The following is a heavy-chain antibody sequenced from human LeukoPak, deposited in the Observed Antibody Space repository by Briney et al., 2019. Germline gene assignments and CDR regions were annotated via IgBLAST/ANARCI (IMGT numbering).Heavy chain of an antibody. D-gene: IGHD3-22*01. Sequence: GGSLRLSCAASGFKFSSYSMKWVRQAPGKGLEWVSFISTSSSYIYYADSLKGRFTISRDNAKNSLYLQMNSLRAEDTALYYCAKSDSSGYQAFDIWGQGTMVTVSS. CDR2: ISTSSSYI. V-gene: IGHV3-21*04. J-gene: IGHJ3*02. CDR1: GFKFSSYS. CDR3: AKSDSSGYQAFDI.